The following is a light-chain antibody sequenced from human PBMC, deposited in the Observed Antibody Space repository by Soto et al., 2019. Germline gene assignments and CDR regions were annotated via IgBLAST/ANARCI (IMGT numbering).Light chain of an antibody. CDR1: SGHSSDA. CDR3: QTGGTGVV. CDR2: LNSDGSH. V-gene: IGLV4-69*01. J-gene: IGLJ2*01. Sequence: QAVLTQSPSASASLGASVKLTCTLSSGHSSDAIAWHQQQPEKGPRYLMKLNSDGSHSKGDGIPDRFSGSSSGAERYLTISSLQSEDEADYYCQTGGTGVVFGGGTKVTVL.